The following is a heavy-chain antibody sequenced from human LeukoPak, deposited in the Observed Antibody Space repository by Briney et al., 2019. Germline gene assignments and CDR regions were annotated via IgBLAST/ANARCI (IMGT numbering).Heavy chain of an antibody. D-gene: IGHD4-23*01. J-gene: IGHJ4*02. Sequence: QPGGSLGLSCAASGFTFSSYWMSWVRQAPGKGLEWVSVIYSGGSTYYADSVKGRFTISRDNSKNTLYLQMNSLRAEDTAVYYCARAGTTVVTPFDYWGQGTLVTVSS. CDR1: GFTFSSYW. CDR3: ARAGTTVVTPFDY. V-gene: IGHV3-53*01. CDR2: IYSGGST.